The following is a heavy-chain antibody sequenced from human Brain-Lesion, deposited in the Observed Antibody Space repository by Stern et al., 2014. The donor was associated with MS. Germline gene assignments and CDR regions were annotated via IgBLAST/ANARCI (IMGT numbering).Heavy chain of an antibody. CDR3: ARGVGDY. Sequence: EVQLVESGGGLNQPGGSLRLSCAASGFNFSSYCMHWVRQSPAKGLVWVSQINRDGSDTSYADSVKGRFSISRDNIRNMLYLRMTSLRAEDTAVYYCARGVGDYWGQGARVTVSS. CDR2: INRDGSDT. D-gene: IGHD3-16*01. V-gene: IGHV3-74*02. J-gene: IGHJ4*02. CDR1: GFNFSSYC.